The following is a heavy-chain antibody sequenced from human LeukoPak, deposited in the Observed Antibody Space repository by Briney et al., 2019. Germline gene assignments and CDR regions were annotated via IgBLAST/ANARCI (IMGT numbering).Heavy chain of an antibody. J-gene: IGHJ3*02. CDR3: ARANPGNRDAFDI. CDR2: IYSGGNT. V-gene: IGHV3-53*01. Sequence: GGSLRLSCAASGFTFSSYAMRWVRHAPGGGREWVSVIYSGGNTYYADSVKGRFTISRDNSKNTLYLQMNSLRADDTAVYYCARANPGNRDAFDIWGQGTMVTVSS. D-gene: IGHD1-14*01. CDR1: GFTFSSYA.